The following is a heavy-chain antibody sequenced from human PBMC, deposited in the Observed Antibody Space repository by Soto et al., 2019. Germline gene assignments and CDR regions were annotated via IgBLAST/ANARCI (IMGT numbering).Heavy chain of an antibody. J-gene: IGHJ4*02. Sequence: GGSLRLSCAASGFTFSSYGLPWVRQAPGKGLEWLAYIWYDGNKKDYADSVKGRFTISRDDSKSVFYLQMNSLKTEDTAVYYCFTNRQFRPAYWGQGTLVTVSS. V-gene: IGHV3-30*02. CDR2: IWYDGNKK. CDR1: GFTFSSYG. CDR3: FTNRQFRPAY.